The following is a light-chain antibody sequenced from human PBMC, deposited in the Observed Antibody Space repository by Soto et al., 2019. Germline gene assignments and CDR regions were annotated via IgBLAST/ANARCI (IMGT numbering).Light chain of an antibody. J-gene: IGKJ5*01. CDR2: GAS. CDR3: PQDFNYPIT. CDR1: RGIRNV. V-gene: IGKV1-6*01. Sequence: AIQLTQSPSSLSASVGDRVTISCRASRGIRNVLAWYQHAPGKDPKLLIYGASILHSGVPSRFSGSGSGTDFTLTISSLLPEDFATYYCPQDFNYPITFGQGTRLEIK.